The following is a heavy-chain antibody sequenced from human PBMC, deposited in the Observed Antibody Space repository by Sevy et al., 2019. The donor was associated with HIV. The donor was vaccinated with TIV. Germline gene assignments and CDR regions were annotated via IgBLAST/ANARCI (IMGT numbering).Heavy chain of an antibody. CDR2: INPGGTST. CDR1: GFTFSNYW. Sequence: GGSLRLSCAASGFTFSNYWMHWVRQAPGKGLVWVSRINPGGTSTDYADSVKGRFTISRDNAKNSLYLQMNSLRAEDMSVYDCSRAITVEGRGVGYWGQGTLVTVSS. CDR3: SRAITVEGRGVGY. J-gene: IGHJ4*02. V-gene: IGHV3-74*01. D-gene: IGHD3-16*01.